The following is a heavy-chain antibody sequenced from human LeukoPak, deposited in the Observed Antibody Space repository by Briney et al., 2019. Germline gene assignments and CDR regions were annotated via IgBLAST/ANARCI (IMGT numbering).Heavy chain of an antibody. CDR2: ISSSSSYI. CDR1: GFTFSSYS. Sequence: GGSLRLSCAASGFTFSSYSMNWVRQAPGKGLEWVSSISSSSSYIYYADSVKGRFTISRDNAKNSLYLQMGGLRAEDTAVYYCARDVPYYYDSSGYGFRWGQGTLVTVSS. V-gene: IGHV3-21*01. J-gene: IGHJ4*02. D-gene: IGHD3-22*01. CDR3: ARDVPYYYDSSGYGFR.